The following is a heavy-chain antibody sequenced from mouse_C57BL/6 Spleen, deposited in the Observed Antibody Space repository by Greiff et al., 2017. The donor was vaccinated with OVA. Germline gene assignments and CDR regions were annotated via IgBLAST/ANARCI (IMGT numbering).Heavy chain of an antibody. V-gene: IGHV5-9-1*02. CDR1: GFTFSSYA. CDR2: ISSGGDYI. J-gene: IGHJ3*01. D-gene: IGHD1-1*01. Sequence: EVQLMESGEGLVKPGGSLKLSCAASGFTFSSYAMSWVRQTPEKRLEWVAYISSGGDYIYYADTVKGRFTFSRDNARNTLYLQMSSLKSEDTAMYYCTRDQGFDYGSGYEEAWFAYWGKGTLVTVSA. CDR3: TRDQGFDYGSGYEEAWFAY.